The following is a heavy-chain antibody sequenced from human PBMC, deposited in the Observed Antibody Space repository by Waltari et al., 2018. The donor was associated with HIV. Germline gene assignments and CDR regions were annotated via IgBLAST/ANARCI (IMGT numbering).Heavy chain of an antibody. Sequence: QVQLQESGPGLVKPSETLSLTCAVSGYSISSGYYWGWIRQPPGKGLEWIGSIYHSGSTYYNPSLKSRVTISVDTSKNQFSLKLSSVTAADTAVYYCAREWGSITMIVVPSNWFDPWGQGTLVTVSS. V-gene: IGHV4-38-2*02. D-gene: IGHD3-22*01. CDR1: GYSISSGYY. CDR3: AREWGSITMIVVPSNWFDP. J-gene: IGHJ5*02. CDR2: IYHSGST.